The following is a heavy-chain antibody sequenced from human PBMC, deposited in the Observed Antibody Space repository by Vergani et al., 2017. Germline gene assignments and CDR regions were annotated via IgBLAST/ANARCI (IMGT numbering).Heavy chain of an antibody. CDR2: ISSSSSYI. Sequence: EVQLVESGGGLVKPGGSLRLSCAASGFTFSSYSMNSVRQAPGKGLEWVSSISSSSSYIYYADSVKGRFTISRDNAKNSLYLQMNSLRAEDTAVYYCARDLFYYDSSGYYSGFFDYWGQGTLVTVSS. V-gene: IGHV3-21*01. CDR1: GFTFSSYS. CDR3: ARDLFYYDSSGYYSGFFDY. D-gene: IGHD3-22*01. J-gene: IGHJ4*02.